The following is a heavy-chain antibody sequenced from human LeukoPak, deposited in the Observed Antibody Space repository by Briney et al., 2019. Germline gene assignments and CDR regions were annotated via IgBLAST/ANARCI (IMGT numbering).Heavy chain of an antibody. V-gene: IGHV3-66*01. CDR3: ASSVVAAPYYFDY. D-gene: IGHD2-21*01. J-gene: IGHJ4*02. CDR1: GFTVSSNY. Sequence: GGSLRLSCAASGFTVSSNYMSWVRQAPGKGLEWGSVIYSGGSTYYADSVKGRFTISRDNSKNTLYLQMNSLRAEDTAVYYCASSVVAAPYYFDYWGQGTLVTVSS. CDR2: IYSGGST.